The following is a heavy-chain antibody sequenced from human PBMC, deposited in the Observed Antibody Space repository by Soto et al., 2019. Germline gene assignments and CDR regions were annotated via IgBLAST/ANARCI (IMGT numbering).Heavy chain of an antibody. CDR3: AREGPPIRAHNPPEYFQH. Sequence: SEILSLTCTVSGDSISTRSNYWAWIRQPPGKGLEWIGSIYYTGGTYYNPSLKSRVTLFLDTSKNQFSLNLSSVTAADTTVYYCAREGPPIRAHNPPEYFQHWGQGTPVTV. J-gene: IGHJ1*01. CDR1: GDSISTRSNY. V-gene: IGHV4-39*02. CDR2: IYYTGGT.